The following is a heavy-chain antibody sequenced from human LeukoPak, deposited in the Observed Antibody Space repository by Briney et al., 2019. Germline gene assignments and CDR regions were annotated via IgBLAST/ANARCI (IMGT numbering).Heavy chain of an antibody. CDR1: GGSISRYY. CDR2: IYKSGTT. J-gene: IGHJ4*02. Sequence: PSETLSLTCSVSGGSISRYYCSWIRQPPGGGLEWIGYIYKSGTTNYNPSLKSRITMSMDTSKNQFSLKLTSVTAADTAVYYCVRLVVGSRGIKEVAVENWGQGTLVTVSS. D-gene: IGHD2-21*01. V-gene: IGHV4-59*08. CDR3: VRLVVGSRGIKEVAVEN.